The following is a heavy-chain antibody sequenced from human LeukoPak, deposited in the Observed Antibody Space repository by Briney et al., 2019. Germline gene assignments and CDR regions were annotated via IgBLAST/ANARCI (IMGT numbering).Heavy chain of an antibody. Sequence: ASVKVSCKASGYTFTSYDINWVRQATGQGLEWMGWMNPNSGNTGYAQKFQGRVTMTRNTSISTAYMELSSLRSEDTAVYYCAGALGYYYYYYMDVWGKGTTVTVSS. CDR1: GYTFTSYD. V-gene: IGHV1-8*01. CDR2: MNPNSGNT. J-gene: IGHJ6*03. D-gene: IGHD1-26*01. CDR3: AGALGYYYYYYMDV.